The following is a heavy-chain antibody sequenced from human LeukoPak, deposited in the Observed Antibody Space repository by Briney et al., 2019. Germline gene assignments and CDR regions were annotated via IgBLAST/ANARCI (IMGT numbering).Heavy chain of an antibody. CDR2: IKQDGGDK. CDR1: GFTFSSYW. Sequence: GGSLRLSCAASGFTFSSYWMSWVRQAPGKGLEWVANIKQDGGDKYYVDSVKGRFTISRDNAKNSLYLQMNSLRVEDTAVYYCARAGYSSSWYSFDPWGQGTLVTVSS. CDR3: ARAGYSSSWYSFDP. D-gene: IGHD6-13*01. V-gene: IGHV3-7*01. J-gene: IGHJ5*02.